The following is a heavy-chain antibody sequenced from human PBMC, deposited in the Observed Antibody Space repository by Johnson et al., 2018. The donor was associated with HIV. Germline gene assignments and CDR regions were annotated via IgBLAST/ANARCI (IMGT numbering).Heavy chain of an antibody. CDR1: GFTFSSYP. D-gene: IGHD5-18*01. CDR2: ISYDGGSK. CDR3: AKDLVDTAMDDAFDI. J-gene: IGHJ3*02. V-gene: IGHV3-30*04. Sequence: QMQLVESGGGLVQPGRSLRLSCAASGFTFSSYPMHWVRQAPGKGLEWVAIISYDGGSKYYADSVKGRFTISRDNSKNTLYLQMNSLRAEDTAVYYCAKDLVDTAMDDAFDIWGQGTMVTVSS.